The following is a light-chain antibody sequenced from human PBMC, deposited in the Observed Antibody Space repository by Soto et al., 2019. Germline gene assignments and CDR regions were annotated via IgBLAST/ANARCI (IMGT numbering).Light chain of an antibody. V-gene: IGKV3-11*01. CDR1: QSVGSH. CDR3: RHRTNWPPVT. CDR2: DAS. Sequence: EIVLTQSPATLSLSPGERAALSCRASQSVGSHLAWYQQKPGQAPRLLIYDASNRATGIPARFSGSGSGTDFTLTISSLEPEDFAVYICRHRTNWPPVTFGQGTRLEIK. J-gene: IGKJ5*01.